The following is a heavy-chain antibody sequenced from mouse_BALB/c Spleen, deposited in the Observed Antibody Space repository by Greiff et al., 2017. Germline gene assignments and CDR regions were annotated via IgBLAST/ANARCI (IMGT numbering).Heavy chain of an antibody. CDR3: ARGRYDGGFDY. J-gene: IGHJ2*01. V-gene: IGHV1S81*02. Sequence: VQLQQPGAELVKPGASVKLSCKASGYTFTSYWMHWVKQRPGQGLEWIGEINPSNGRTNYNEKFKSKATLTVDKSSSTAYMQLSSLTSEDSAVYYCARGRYDGGFDYWGQGTTLTVSS. CDR1: GYTFTSYW. D-gene: IGHD2-14*01. CDR2: INPSNGRT.